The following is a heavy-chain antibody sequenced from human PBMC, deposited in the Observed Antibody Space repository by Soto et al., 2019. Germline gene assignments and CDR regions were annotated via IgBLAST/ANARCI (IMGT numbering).Heavy chain of an antibody. CDR1: GYSFTSYW. Sequence: EVQLVQSGAEVKKPGESLKISCKGSGYSFTSYWIGWVRQMPGKGLEWMGIIYPGDSDTRYSPSFQGQVTISADKSISTAYLQWSSLKASDTAMYYCARAEYCSSTSCYTVVGSYDYWGQGTLVTVSS. V-gene: IGHV5-51*03. CDR2: IYPGDSDT. J-gene: IGHJ4*02. CDR3: ARAEYCSSTSCYTVVGSYDY. D-gene: IGHD2-2*02.